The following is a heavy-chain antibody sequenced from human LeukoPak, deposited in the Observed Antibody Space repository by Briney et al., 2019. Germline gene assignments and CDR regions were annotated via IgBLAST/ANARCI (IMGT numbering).Heavy chain of an antibody. V-gene: IGHV3-9*01. CDR3: AKDIYREQRRYAFDI. CDR1: GFTFDDYA. D-gene: IGHD1-26*01. CDR2: ISWNSGSI. J-gene: IGHJ3*02. Sequence: GGSLRLSCAASGFTFDDYAMHWVRQAPGKGLEWVSGISWNSGSIGYADSVKGRFTISRDNAKNSLYLQMNSLRAKDTALYYCAKDIYREQRRYAFDIWGQGTMVTVSS.